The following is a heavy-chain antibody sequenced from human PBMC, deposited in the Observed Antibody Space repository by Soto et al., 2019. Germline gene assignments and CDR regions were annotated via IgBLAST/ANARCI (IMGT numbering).Heavy chain of an antibody. CDR3: ARWLTSTGADAFDI. J-gene: IGHJ3*02. CDR1: GGSFSGYY. V-gene: IGHV4-34*01. D-gene: IGHD4-17*01. Sequence: SETLSLTCAVYGGSFSGYYWSWIRHPPGKGLEWIGEINHSGSTNYNPSLKSRVTISVDTSKNQFSLKLSSVTAADTAVYYCARWLTSTGADAFDIWGQGTMVTVSS. CDR2: INHSGST.